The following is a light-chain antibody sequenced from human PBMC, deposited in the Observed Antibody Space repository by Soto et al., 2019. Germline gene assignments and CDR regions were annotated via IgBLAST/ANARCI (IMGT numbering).Light chain of an antibody. CDR1: QSVSSY. CDR2: DAS. CDR3: QQGNNWPLT. J-gene: IGKJ4*01. Sequence: IVLTQSPATLSLSPGERATLSCRASQSVSSYLAWYQKKPGQPPRLLTYDASNRATDIPARFSGSGSGTDFTLTISSLAPEDFAIYYCQQGNNWPLTFGGGTKVEIK. V-gene: IGKV3-11*01.